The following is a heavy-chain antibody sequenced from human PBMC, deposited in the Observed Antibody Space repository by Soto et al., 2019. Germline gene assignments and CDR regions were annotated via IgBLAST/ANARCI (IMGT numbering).Heavy chain of an antibody. Sequence: EVQLLESGGGLVQPGGSLRLSCAASGFTFSSYAMSWVRQAPGKGLEWVSAISGSGGSTYYADSVKGRFTISRDNSKNTLYLQMNSIRAEGPAVYYRAKHLVGATDVPDYYYYGMDLWGQGTTVTVSS. J-gene: IGHJ6*02. V-gene: IGHV3-23*01. CDR1: GFTFSSYA. D-gene: IGHD1-26*01. CDR3: AKHLVGATDVPDYYYYGMDL. CDR2: ISGSGGST.